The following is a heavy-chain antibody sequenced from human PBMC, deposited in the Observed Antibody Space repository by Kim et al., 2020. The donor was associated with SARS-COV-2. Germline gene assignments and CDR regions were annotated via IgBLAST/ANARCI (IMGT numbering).Heavy chain of an antibody. CDR2: INTNTGKP. CDR3: ASSMVYGVISAFDL. Sequence: ASVKVSCKASGNTFSSYAMNWVRQAPGQGLERMGWINTNTGKPAYAQGFTGRFVFSLDTSVSTTYLQISSLKSEDTAVYYCASSMVYGVISAFDLWGQGTMVTVSS. D-gene: IGHD3-10*01. J-gene: IGHJ3*01. V-gene: IGHV7-4-1*02. CDR1: GNTFSSYA.